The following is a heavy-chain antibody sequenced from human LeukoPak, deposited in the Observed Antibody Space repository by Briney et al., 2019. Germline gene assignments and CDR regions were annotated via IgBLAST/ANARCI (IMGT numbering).Heavy chain of an antibody. CDR1: GFTFSSYG. V-gene: IGHV3-30*18. J-gene: IGHJ4*02. CDR3: ANSLGSRDGYNYYFDY. D-gene: IGHD5-24*01. Sequence: HPGRSLRLSCAASGFTFSSYGMHWVRQAPGKGLEWVAVISYDGSNKYYADSVKGRFTISRDNSKNTLYLQMNSLRAEDTAVYYCANSLGSRDGYNYYFDYWGQGTLVTVSS. CDR2: ISYDGSNK.